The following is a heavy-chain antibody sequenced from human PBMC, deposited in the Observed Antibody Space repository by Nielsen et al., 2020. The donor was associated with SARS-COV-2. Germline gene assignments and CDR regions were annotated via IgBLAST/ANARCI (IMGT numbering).Heavy chain of an antibody. D-gene: IGHD6-13*01. CDR2: INHSGST. V-gene: IGHV4-34*01. CDR3: ASTSSSREPPFDY. J-gene: IGHJ4*02. Sequence: SETLSLTCAVYGGSFSGYYWSWIRQPPGKGLEWIGEINHSGSTNYNPSLKSRVTISVDTSKNQFSLKLSSVTAADTAVYYCASTSSSREPPFDYWGQGTLVTVSS. CDR1: GGSFSGYY.